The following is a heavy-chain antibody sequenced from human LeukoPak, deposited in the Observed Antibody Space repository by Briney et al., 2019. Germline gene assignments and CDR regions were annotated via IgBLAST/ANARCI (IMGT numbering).Heavy chain of an antibody. V-gene: IGHV3-21*01. J-gene: IGHJ6*02. CDR3: ARVGAYSSYGMDV. CDR2: ISSSSSYI. D-gene: IGHD6-19*01. CDR1: GFIFGDYG. Sequence: GGSLRLSCKASGFIFGDYGMSWVRQAPGKGLEWVSSISSSSSYIYYADSVKGRFTISRDNAKNSLYLQMNSLRAEDTAVYYCARVGAYSSYGMDVWGQGTTVTVSS.